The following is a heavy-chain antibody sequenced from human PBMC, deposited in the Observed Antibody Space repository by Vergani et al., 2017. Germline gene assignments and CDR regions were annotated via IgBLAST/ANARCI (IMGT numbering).Heavy chain of an antibody. V-gene: IGHV3-30*04. D-gene: IGHD1-1*01. CDR3: ARVVTAGIGDY. CDR1: GFTFSSYA. Sequence: QVQLVESGGGVVQPGRSLRLSCAASGFTFSSYAMHWVRQAPGKGLEWVAVISYDGSNKYYADSVKGRFTISRDNSKNTLYLQMNSLRAEYTAVYYCARVVTAGIGDYWGQGTLVTVSS. CDR2: ISYDGSNK. J-gene: IGHJ4*02.